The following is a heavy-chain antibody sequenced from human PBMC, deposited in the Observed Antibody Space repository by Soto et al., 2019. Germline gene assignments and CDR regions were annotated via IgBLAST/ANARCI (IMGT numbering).Heavy chain of an antibody. D-gene: IGHD3-22*01. CDR2: IIPIFGTA. CDR1: GGTFSSYA. V-gene: IGHV1-69*13. Sequence: SVKVSCKASGGTFSSYAISWVRQAPGQGLEWMGGIIPIFGTANYAQKFQGRVTITADESTSTAYMELSSLRSEDTAVYYCARDSPYYYDSSGPFDIWGQGTMVTVS. CDR3: ARDSPYYYDSSGPFDI. J-gene: IGHJ3*02.